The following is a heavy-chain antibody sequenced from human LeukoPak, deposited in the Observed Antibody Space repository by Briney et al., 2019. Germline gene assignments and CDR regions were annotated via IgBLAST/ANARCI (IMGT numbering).Heavy chain of an antibody. CDR1: GGTFSSYA. V-gene: IGHV1-69*13. Sequence: GASVKVSCKASGGTFSSYAISWVRQAPGQGLEWMGGIIPIFGTANYAQKFQGRVTITADESTSTAYMELSSLGSEDTAVYYCVRAIQASSGYYDAFDIWGQGTMVTVSS. CDR3: VRAIQASSGYYDAFDI. D-gene: IGHD3-22*01. J-gene: IGHJ3*02. CDR2: IIPIFGTA.